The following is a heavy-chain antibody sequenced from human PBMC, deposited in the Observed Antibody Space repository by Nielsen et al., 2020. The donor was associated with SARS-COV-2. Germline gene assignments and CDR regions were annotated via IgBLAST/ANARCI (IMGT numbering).Heavy chain of an antibody. J-gene: IGHJ4*02. V-gene: IGHV3-7*03. CDR2: IEEDGSDK. D-gene: IGHD2-15*01. CDR3: AKDFHGSVADFFGN. CDR1: GFPFSRNW. Sequence: GGSLRLSCAASGFPFSRNWMSWVRQAPGKGLEWVANIEEDGSDKSYADSVRGRFIISRDNARNSLYLQMNSLRVEDTALYFCAKDFHGSVADFFGNWGQGTLVTVSS.